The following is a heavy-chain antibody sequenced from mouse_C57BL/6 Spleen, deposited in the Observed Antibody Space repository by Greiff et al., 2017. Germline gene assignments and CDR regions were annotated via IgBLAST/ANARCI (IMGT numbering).Heavy chain of an antibody. CDR2: INPYNGGT. CDR1: GYTFTDYY. D-gene: IGHD1-1*01. J-gene: IGHJ4*01. V-gene: IGHV1-19*01. Sequence: SGPVLVKPGASVKMSCKASGYTFTDYYMNWVKQSHGKSLEWIGVINPYNGGTSYNQKFKGKATLTVDKSSSTAYMALNSLTAEDSAVYYCAREATTVVARDYAMDYWGQGTSVTVSS. CDR3: AREATTVVARDYAMDY.